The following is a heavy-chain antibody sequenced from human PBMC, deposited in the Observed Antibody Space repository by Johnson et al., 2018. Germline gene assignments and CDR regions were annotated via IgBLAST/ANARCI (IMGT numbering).Heavy chain of an antibody. D-gene: IGHD3-22*01. CDR2: VSSDGSIN. CDR1: GFTFSSYG. CDR3: AKENYASGCHYSGAFDN. J-gene: IGHJ3*02. V-gene: IGHV3-30*18. Sequence: QVQLVESGGGVVQPGRSLRLSCAASGFTFSSYGMHWVRQAPGKGLEWVAVVSSDGSINYYADSVTGRFTISRDNSKNTMSLQMDSLRAEDTAVYYCAKENYASGCHYSGAFDNWGQGTMVTVSS.